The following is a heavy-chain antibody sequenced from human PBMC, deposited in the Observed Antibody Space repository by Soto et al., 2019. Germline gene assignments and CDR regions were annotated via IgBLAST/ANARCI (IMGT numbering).Heavy chain of an antibody. V-gene: IGHV3-66*01. D-gene: IGHD4-17*01. CDR2: IYSGGGT. CDR3: ATRMTTAPY. CDR1: LFIVSDYY. J-gene: IGHJ4*02. Sequence: EVRLVQSGGGLVQPGGSLRLSCAASLFIVSDYYRSWVRQAPGKGLEWVSLIYSGGGTDYAESVKGRFTISRDNSKNTLYLQMNSLKAEDTGIYYCATRMTTAPYWGQGTVVTVSS.